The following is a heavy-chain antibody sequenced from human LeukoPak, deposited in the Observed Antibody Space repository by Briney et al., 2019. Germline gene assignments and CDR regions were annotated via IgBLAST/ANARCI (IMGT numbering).Heavy chain of an antibody. CDR1: GFTFSSYA. V-gene: IGHV3-23*01. Sequence: GGSLRLSCAASGFTFSSYALSWVRQGPGKGLEWISAISGHGSSTYYADSVRGRFTISRDNSKNTLYLQMNSLRAEDTAVYYCAKDSELLCGGWFDPWGQGTLVTVSS. CDR2: ISGHGSST. D-gene: IGHD2-2*01. J-gene: IGHJ5*02. CDR3: AKDSELLCGGWFDP.